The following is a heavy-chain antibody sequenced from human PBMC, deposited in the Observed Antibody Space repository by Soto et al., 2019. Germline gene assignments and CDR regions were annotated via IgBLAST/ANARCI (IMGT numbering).Heavy chain of an antibody. CDR1: GGTFSSYT. V-gene: IGHV1-69*04. Sequence: SVKVSCKASGGTFSSYTISWVRQAPGQGLEWMGRIIPILGIANYAQKFQGRVTITADKSTSTAYMELSSLKSEDTAVYYCARDSYDILTGYQPNAFDIWGQGPMVTVSS. CDR3: ARDSYDILTGYQPNAFDI. J-gene: IGHJ3*02. CDR2: IIPILGIA. D-gene: IGHD3-9*01.